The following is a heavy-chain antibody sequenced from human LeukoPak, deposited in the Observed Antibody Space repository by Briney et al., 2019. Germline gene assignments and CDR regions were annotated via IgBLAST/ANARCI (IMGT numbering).Heavy chain of an antibody. CDR2: TNRRGDIT. CDR3: ARKGLGGELGGFDS. J-gene: IGHJ4*02. CDR1: GYTFGDYG. D-gene: IGHD1-7*01. V-gene: IGHV3-20*01. Sequence: GGSLRLSCAASGYTFGDYGMSWVRQVPGKGREWVSGTNRRGDITGYADFVKGRFTISRDNAKNSLYLQMNILRVEDTALYHCARKGLGGELGGFDSWGQGTLVTVSS.